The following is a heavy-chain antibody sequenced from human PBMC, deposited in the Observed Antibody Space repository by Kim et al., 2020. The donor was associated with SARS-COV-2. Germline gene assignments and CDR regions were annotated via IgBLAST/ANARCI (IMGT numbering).Heavy chain of an antibody. J-gene: IGHJ4*02. CDR3: ARDSIGSFDY. Sequence: SIKYYADYVKGRFTPSRDSSKNTVYLQMNSLGVEDTAVYYCARDSIGSFDYWGQGIPVTVSS. V-gene: IGHV3-33*01. CDR2: SIK. D-gene: IGHD1-26*01.